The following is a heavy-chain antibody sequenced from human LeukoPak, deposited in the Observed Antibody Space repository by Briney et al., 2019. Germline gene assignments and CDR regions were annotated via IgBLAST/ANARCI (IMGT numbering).Heavy chain of an antibody. CDR3: VRDGYYGSGSPGWFGP. V-gene: IGHV4-38-2*02. Sequence: SETLSLTCTVSGYSINSAFYWGWIRVPPGKGLEWIGSVFHRGTTYYNSSLKSRANISIDTSKNQFSLKLNSLTAEDTAMYYCVRDGYYGSGSPGWFGPWGPGTLVIVSA. D-gene: IGHD3-10*01. J-gene: IGHJ5*02. CDR2: VFHRGTT. CDR1: GYSINSAFY.